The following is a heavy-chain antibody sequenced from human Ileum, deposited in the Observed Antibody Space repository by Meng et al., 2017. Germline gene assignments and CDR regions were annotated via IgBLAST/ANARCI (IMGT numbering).Heavy chain of an antibody. CDR1: GFTFSSYW. CDR3: ARGGTTPSL. D-gene: IGHD1/OR15-1a*01. Sequence: GESLKISCAASGFTFSSYWMSWVRQAPGKGLEWVANINQDGSEKYYVDSVKGRFTISRDNAKNSLYLQMNSLGAEDTAVYYCARGGTTPSLWGQGTLVTAPQ. J-gene: IGHJ4*02. CDR2: INQDGSEK. V-gene: IGHV3-7*01.